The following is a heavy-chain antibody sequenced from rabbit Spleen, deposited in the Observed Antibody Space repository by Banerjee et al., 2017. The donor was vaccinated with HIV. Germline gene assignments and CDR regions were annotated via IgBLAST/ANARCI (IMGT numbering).Heavy chain of an antibody. Sequence: QEQLEESGGGLVKPEGSLTLTCKASGFSFSDRDVMCWVRQAPGKGLQWIACINTYTARPVYATWAKGRFTISRTSSTTVTLQMTSLTAADTATYFCARDLVGVIGWNFYLWGPGTLVTVS. D-gene: IGHD2-1*01. CDR3: ARDLVGVIGWNFYL. CDR1: GFSFSDRDV. J-gene: IGHJ4*01. CDR2: INTYTARP. V-gene: IGHV1S45*01.